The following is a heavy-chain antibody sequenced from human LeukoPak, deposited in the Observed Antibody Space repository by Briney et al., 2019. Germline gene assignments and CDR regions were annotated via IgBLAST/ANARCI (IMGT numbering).Heavy chain of an antibody. CDR3: ARRLTTVTKGYFDY. CDR1: GGSISSSSYY. V-gene: IGHV4-39*01. Sequence: SETLSLTCTVSGGSISSSSYYWGWIRQPPGKGLGWIGSIYYSGTTYYNPSLKSRVTISVDTSKNQFSLKLSSVTAADTALYYCARRLTTVTKGYFDYWGQGTLVTVSS. CDR2: IYYSGTT. J-gene: IGHJ4*02. D-gene: IGHD4-17*01.